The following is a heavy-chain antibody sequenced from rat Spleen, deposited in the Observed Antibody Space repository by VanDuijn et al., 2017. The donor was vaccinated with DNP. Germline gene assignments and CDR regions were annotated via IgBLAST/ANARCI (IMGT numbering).Heavy chain of an antibody. D-gene: IGHD1-4*01. CDR3: ARSRLPGYYPFAC. V-gene: IGHV5-31*01. CDR2: LSYDGSST. CDR1: GFTFNNYW. Sequence: EVQLVESGGGLVQPGRSLKLSCVASGFTFNNYWMSWIRQAPGKGLEWVAALSYDGSSTYYRDSVKGRFTISRDNARNTLYFQMDSLRSEDTATYYCARSRLPGYYPFACWGQGTLVTVSS. J-gene: IGHJ3*01.